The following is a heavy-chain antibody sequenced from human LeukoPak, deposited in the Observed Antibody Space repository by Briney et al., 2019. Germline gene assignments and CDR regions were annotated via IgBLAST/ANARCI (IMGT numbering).Heavy chain of an antibody. CDR2: INPNSGGT. Sequence: ASVKVSCKASGYTFTGYYMHWVRQAPGQGLEWMGWINPNSGGTNYAQKFQGRVTMTRDTSISTAYMELSRLRSDDTAVYYCARDGSSSSRGDPPYNWFDPWGQGTLVTVSS. CDR1: GYTFTGYY. J-gene: IGHJ5*02. D-gene: IGHD6-13*01. V-gene: IGHV1-2*02. CDR3: ARDGSSSSRGDPPYNWFDP.